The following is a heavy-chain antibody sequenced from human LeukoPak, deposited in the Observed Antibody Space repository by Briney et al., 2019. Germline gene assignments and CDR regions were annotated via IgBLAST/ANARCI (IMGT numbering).Heavy chain of an antibody. Sequence: SETLSLTCTVSGGSISSYYWSWIRQPPGKGLEWIGYIYSSGSTNYNPSLKSRVTMSPDPSKNQFSLKLNSVTAADTAVYYCARTQSQSGSYRYYFGYWGQGTLVTVSS. V-gene: IGHV4-59*01. J-gene: IGHJ4*02. D-gene: IGHD1-26*01. CDR1: GGSISSYY. CDR2: IYSSGST. CDR3: ARTQSQSGSYRYYFGY.